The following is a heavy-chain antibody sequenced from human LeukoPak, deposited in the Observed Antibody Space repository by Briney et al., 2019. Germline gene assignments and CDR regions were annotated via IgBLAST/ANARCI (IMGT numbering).Heavy chain of an antibody. V-gene: IGHV4-59*08. CDR3: AIGFRGSFDY. Sequence: SETLSLTCTVSGGSISSYYWSWIRQPPGKGLEWFGYIYYSGSTNYNPSLKSRVAISVDTSKNQFSLKLSSVTAADTAVYYCAIGFRGSFDYWGQGTVVTVSS. CDR2: IYYSGST. CDR1: GGSISSYY. J-gene: IGHJ4*02. D-gene: IGHD3-10*01.